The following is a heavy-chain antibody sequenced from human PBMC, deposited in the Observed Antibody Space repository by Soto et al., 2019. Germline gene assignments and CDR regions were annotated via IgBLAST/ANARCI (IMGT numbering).Heavy chain of an antibody. J-gene: IGHJ4*02. D-gene: IGHD6-19*01. CDR3: TTEGVQWLDFDY. CDR1: GFTFSNAW. Sequence: GGSLRLSCAASGFTFSNAWMSWVRQAPGKGLEWVGRIKSKTDGGTTDYAAPVKGRFTISRDDSKNTLYLQMNSLKTEDTAVYCCTTEGVQWLDFDYWGQGTLVTVSS. V-gene: IGHV3-15*01. CDR2: IKSKTDGGTT.